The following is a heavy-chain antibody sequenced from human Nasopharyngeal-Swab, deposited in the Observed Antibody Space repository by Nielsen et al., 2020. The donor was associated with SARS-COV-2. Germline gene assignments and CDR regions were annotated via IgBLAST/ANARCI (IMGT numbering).Heavy chain of an antibody. Sequence: QTPSLTCAVYGGALSGLYWCWIRQSPGEGLEWIGEINPSGSNDYNPSLQCRVSTTVDTSKNQVFLNLRSVTAADTALYYCARGRRERAPRYYYNRMDVWGQGTTVTVS. J-gene: IGHJ6*02. CDR2: INPSGSN. D-gene: IGHD3-9*01. V-gene: IGHV4-34*01. CDR1: GGALSGLY. CDR3: ARGRRERAPRYYYNRMDV.